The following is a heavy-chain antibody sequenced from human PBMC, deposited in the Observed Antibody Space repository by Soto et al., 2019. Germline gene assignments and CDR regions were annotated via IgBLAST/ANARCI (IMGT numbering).Heavy chain of an antibody. D-gene: IGHD2-8*01. V-gene: IGHV4-59*08. Sequence: QVQLQESGPGLVKPSETLSITCTVSGGSISSYYWSWIRQPPGKGLEWIGYIYYSGSTNYNPSLRSRVTITVDTSKNQFSLKLSSVTAADTAVFYCATRYGCTFEYWGQCFPVTVS. CDR1: GGSISSYY. CDR3: ATRYGCTFEY. CDR2: IYYSGST. J-gene: IGHJ4*02.